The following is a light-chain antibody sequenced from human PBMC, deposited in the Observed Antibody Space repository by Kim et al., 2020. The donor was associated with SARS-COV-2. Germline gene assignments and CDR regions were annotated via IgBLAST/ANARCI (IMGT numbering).Light chain of an antibody. CDR2: KNT. CDR3: ATWDDSLKGVR. CDR1: TSSIGRNT. J-gene: IGLJ2*01. Sequence: GHRVTVSCSGSTSSIGRNTVNWYQQLPGAAPTLLIAKNTQRPSGVPDRFSGSKSGTSASLAISGLQSEDEGDYYCATWDDSLKGVRFGGGTQLTVL. V-gene: IGLV1-44*01.